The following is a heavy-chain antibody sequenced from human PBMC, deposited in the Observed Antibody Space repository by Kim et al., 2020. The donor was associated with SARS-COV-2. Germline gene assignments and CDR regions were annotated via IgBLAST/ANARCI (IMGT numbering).Heavy chain of an antibody. CDR3: ARESNIVVVPAARSWYYIDV. CDR2: ISSSGSTI. CDR1: GFTFNDYY. D-gene: IGHD2-2*01. V-gene: IGHV3-11*01. J-gene: IGHJ6*03. Sequence: GGSLRLSCAASGFTFNDYYMSWIRQAPGKGLEWVSYISSSGSTIYYADSVKGRFTISRDNAKNSLYLQMNSLRAEDTAVYYCARESNIVVVPAARSWYYIDVWGKGTTVTVSS.